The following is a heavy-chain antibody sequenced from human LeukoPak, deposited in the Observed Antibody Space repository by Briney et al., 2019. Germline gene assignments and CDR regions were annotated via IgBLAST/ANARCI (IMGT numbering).Heavy chain of an antibody. CDR1: GFTFSSYG. CDR2: IWYDGSNK. Sequence: PGRSLRLSCAASGFTFSSYGMHWVRQAPGKGLEWVAVIWYDGSNKYYADSVKGRFTISRDNSKNTLYLQMNSLRAEDTAVYYCASSRFLEWLLDYWGQGTLVTVSS. V-gene: IGHV3-33*01. J-gene: IGHJ4*02. D-gene: IGHD3-3*01. CDR3: ASSRFLEWLLDY.